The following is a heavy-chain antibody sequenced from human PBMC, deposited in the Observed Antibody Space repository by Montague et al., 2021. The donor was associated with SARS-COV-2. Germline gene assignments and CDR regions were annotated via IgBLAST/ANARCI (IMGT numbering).Heavy chain of an antibody. D-gene: IGHD3-10*01. CDR2: IYYSGST. Sequence: TLSLTCTVSGGSISSGGYYWSWIRQHPGKGLEWIGYIYYSGSTYYNPSLKSRVTISVDTSKNQFSLKLSSVTAADTAMYYCARARRGSGSGSYFDILVNWFDPWGQGTLVTVSS. V-gene: IGHV4-31*03. CDR3: ARARRGSGSGSYFDILVNWFDP. CDR1: GGSISSGGYY. J-gene: IGHJ5*02.